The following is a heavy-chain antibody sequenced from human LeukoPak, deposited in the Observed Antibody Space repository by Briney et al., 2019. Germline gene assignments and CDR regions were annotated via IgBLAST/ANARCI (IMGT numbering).Heavy chain of an antibody. CDR2: VSDSGVNT. D-gene: IGHD2-15*01. V-gene: IGHV3-23*01. CDR1: GFSFSGYA. CDR3: ARDLEDCSGGSCYSWFDP. J-gene: IGHJ5*02. Sequence: GGSLRLSCAASGFSFSGYAMSWVRQAPGKGLDWVSGVSDSGVNTYYADSVKGRFTISRDNSKNTLYLQMNSLRAEDTAVYYCARDLEDCSGGSCYSWFDPWGQGTLVTVSS.